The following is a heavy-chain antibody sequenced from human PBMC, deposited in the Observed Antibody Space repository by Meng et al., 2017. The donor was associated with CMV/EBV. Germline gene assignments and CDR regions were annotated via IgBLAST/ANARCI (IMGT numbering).Heavy chain of an antibody. CDR3: AIQLGYCSSTSCERDFDY. CDR1: GGTFSSYA. D-gene: IGHD2-2*01. J-gene: IGHJ4*02. CDR2: IIPILGIA. V-gene: IGHV1-69*10. Sequence: SVKVSRKASGGTFSSYAISWVRQAPRQGLEWMGGIIPILGIANYAQKFQGRVTITADKSTSTAYMELSSLRSEDTAVYYCAIQLGYCSSTSCERDFDYWGQGTLVTVSS.